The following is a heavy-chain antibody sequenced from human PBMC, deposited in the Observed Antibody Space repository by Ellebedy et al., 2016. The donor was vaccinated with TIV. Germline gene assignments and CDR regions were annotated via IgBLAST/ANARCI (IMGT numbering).Heavy chain of an antibody. D-gene: IGHD5-24*01. V-gene: IGHV4-59*08. CDR2: IYYSGST. CDR3: ARHGSTGRWLQLDY. CDR1: GGSINSYY. Sequence: SETLSLXXTVSGGSINSYYWSWIRQPPGKGLEWIGYIYYSGSTNYNPSLKSRVTISVDTSKNQFFLKLSSVTAADTAVYYCARHGSTGRWLQLDYWGQGSLVTVSS. J-gene: IGHJ4*02.